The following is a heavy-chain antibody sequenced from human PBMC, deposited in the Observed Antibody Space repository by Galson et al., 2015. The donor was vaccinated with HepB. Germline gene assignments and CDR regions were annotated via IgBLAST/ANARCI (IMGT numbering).Heavy chain of an antibody. CDR2: ISYTGST. CDR1: GGSISSGGYS. Sequence: TLSLTCTVSGGSISSGGYSWSWIRQPPGKGLEWIGYISYTGSTYYNPSLKSRLTVLVDTSKNQFSLHLTSVTAADTAVYYCARLPEYGDFGPFDSWGQGTLVTVSS. D-gene: IGHD4-17*01. CDR3: ARLPEYGDFGPFDS. V-gene: IGHV4-30-4*07. J-gene: IGHJ4*02.